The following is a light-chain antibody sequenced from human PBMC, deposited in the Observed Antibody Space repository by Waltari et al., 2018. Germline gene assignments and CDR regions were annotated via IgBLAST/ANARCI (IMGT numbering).Light chain of an antibody. J-gene: IGKJ4*01. CDR2: DAS. Sequence: EIVLTQSPATLSLSPGERATLSCRASQSISTYLAWYQQRPGQAPRLLIYDASNRASGIPARFSGSGSGTDFTLTISSLEPEDFAVYYCQHRSDWPLAFGGGTKVEI. CDR1: QSISTY. V-gene: IGKV3-11*01. CDR3: QHRSDWPLA.